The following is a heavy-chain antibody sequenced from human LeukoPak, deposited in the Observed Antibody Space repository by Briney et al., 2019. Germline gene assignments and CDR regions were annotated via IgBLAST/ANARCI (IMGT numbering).Heavy chain of an antibody. V-gene: IGHV4-30-2*01. D-gene: IGHD3-22*01. CDR1: GGSISSGGYS. CDR3: ATDSSGYLGAFDI. CDR2: IYHSGST. Sequence: SETLSLTCAVSGGSISSGGYSWSWIRQPPGKGLEWIGYIYHSGSTYYNPSLKSRATISVDRSKNQFSLKLSSVTAADTAVYYCATDSSGYLGAFDIWGQGTMVTVSS. J-gene: IGHJ3*02.